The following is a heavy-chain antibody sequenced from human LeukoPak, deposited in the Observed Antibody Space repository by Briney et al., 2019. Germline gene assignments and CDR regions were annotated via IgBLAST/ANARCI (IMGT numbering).Heavy chain of an antibody. D-gene: IGHD4-17*01. V-gene: IGHV3-23*01. CDR1: GFTFSSYA. Sequence: GGSLRLSCAASGFTFSSYAMNWVRKAPGKGLEWVSGISGSGGSTYYADSVRGRFTISSDNSKNTLYLQMNSLRAEDTAVYYCAKVTVPFYYMDVWGKGTTLTVSS. CDR3: AKVTVPFYYMDV. J-gene: IGHJ6*03. CDR2: ISGSGGST.